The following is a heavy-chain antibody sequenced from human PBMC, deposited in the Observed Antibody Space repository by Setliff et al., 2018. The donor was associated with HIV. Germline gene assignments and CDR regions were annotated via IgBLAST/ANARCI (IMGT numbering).Heavy chain of an antibody. CDR2: LYSSGRT. Sequence: ETLSLTCSVSGASISSSSNSWGWIRQPPGKGLEWIGSLYSSGRTYYKPSLKSRVNISVDASRNQFSLRLDSLTAADTAIYYCAGSYGSSWFGPFDYWGQGTLVTVSS. CDR1: GASISSSSNS. D-gene: IGHD6-13*01. CDR3: AGSYGSSWFGPFDY. J-gene: IGHJ4*02. V-gene: IGHV4-39*01.